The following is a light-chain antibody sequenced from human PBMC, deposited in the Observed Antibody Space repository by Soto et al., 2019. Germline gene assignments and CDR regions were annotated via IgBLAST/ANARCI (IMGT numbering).Light chain of an antibody. J-gene: IGKJ4*01. CDR3: QHYNDWPLT. CDR1: QSIVNN. V-gene: IGKV3-15*01. Sequence: EIVMTQSPATLSVSPGERATLSCRASQSIVNNLAWYQQKPGQGPRLLIYGASSRATGLPARFSGSGSGTGFTLTISSLQSEDFAIYYCQHYNDWPLTFGGGTKVEIK. CDR2: GAS.